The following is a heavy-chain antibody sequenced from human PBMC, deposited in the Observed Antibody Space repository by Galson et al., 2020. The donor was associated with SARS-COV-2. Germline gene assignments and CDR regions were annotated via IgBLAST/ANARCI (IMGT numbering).Heavy chain of an antibody. V-gene: IGHV1-18*01. J-gene: IGHJ4*02. D-gene: IGHD5-12*01. Sequence: APVKVSCKASGYTLSSFGFSWVRQAPGQGLGRVGWIPAYRGDPKYAVKFQDRVTLTTDTSTRTTFLELRSLRSDDTATYYCVRAPGGYSDTGEYWGQGTLVTVSS. CDR1: GYTLSSFG. CDR2: IPAYRGDP. CDR3: VRAPGGYSDTGEY.